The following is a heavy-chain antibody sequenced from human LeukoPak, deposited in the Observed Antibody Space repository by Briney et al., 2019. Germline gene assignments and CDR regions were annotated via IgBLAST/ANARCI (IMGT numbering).Heavy chain of an antibody. CDR3: ARGKGGLVVPDAIHRYFDY. Sequence: PSETLSLTCAVYGGSFNGYYWSWIRQPPGKGLEWIGEINHSGSTNYNPSLKSRVTISVDTSKNQFSLKLSSVTAADTAVYYCARGKGGLVVPDAIHRYFDYWGQETLVNVSS. CDR1: GGSFNGYY. V-gene: IGHV4-34*01. CDR2: INHSGST. J-gene: IGHJ4*02. D-gene: IGHD2-2*02.